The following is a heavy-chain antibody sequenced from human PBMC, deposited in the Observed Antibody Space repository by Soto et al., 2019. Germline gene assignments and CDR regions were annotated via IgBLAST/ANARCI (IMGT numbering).Heavy chain of an antibody. CDR1: GYSFTSYW. CDR3: ARIWWRGDSCADHEIFVL. Sequence: PGYALKISCKGSGYSFTSYWISWVRQMPGKGLEWMGRIDPSDSYTNYSPSFQGHVTISADKSISTAYLQWSSLKASDTARYYCARIWWRGDSCADHEIFVLWGQGATVTVSS. CDR2: IDPSDSYT. V-gene: IGHV5-10-1*01. D-gene: IGHD3-22*01. J-gene: IGHJ3*01.